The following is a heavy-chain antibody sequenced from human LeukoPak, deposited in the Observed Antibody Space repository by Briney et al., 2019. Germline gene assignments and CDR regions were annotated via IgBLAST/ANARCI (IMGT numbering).Heavy chain of an antibody. J-gene: IGHJ4*02. CDR3: ARGGSSWYDYFGY. V-gene: IGHV4-39*01. CDR1: GASISSSSYY. D-gene: IGHD6-13*01. Sequence: SETLSLTCTVSGASISSSSYYWGWIRQPPGKGLEWIGSIYYSGSTHYNPSLKSRVTISVDTSKIQFSLKLSYVTAEDTAVYYCARGGSSWYDYFGYWGQGTLVTVSS. CDR2: IYYSGST.